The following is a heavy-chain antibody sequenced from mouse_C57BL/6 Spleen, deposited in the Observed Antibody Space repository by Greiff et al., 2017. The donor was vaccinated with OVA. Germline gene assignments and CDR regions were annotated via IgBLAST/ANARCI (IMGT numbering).Heavy chain of an antibody. D-gene: IGHD3-3*01. J-gene: IGHJ3*01. CDR1: GFTFSDYG. CDR2: ISSGSSTI. Sequence: VESGGGLVKPGGSLKLSCAASGFTFSDYGMHWFRQAPEKGLEWVAYISSGSSTIYYADTVKGRFTISRDNAKNTLFLQMTSLRSEDTAMYYCARGDRLAYWGQGTLVTVSA. V-gene: IGHV5-17*01. CDR3: ARGDRLAY.